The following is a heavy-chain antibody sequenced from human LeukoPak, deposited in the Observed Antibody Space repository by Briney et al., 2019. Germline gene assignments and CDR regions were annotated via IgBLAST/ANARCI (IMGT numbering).Heavy chain of an antibody. CDR3: ARITYDFWSGYYMPDDP. Sequence: SVKVSCKASGGTFSSYAISWVRQAPGQGLEWMGGIIPIFGTANYAQKFQGRATITADESPSTAYMELSRLRSDDTAVYYCARITYDFWSGYYMPDDPWGQGTLVTVSS. J-gene: IGHJ5*02. D-gene: IGHD3-3*01. V-gene: IGHV1-69*01. CDR1: GGTFSSYA. CDR2: IIPIFGTA.